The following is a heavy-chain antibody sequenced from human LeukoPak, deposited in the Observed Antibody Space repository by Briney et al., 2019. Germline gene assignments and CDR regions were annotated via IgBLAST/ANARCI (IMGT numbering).Heavy chain of an antibody. D-gene: IGHD3-10*01. CDR2: IWYDGSNK. Sequence: PGRSLRLSCAASGFTFSSYGMHWVRQAPGKGLEWVAVIWYDGSNKYYADSVKGRFTISRDNSKNTLYLQMNSLRAEDTAVYYCARAHRTGYYYGSGSYYPPAYYYGMDVWGQGTTVTVSS. V-gene: IGHV3-33*01. J-gene: IGHJ6*02. CDR1: GFTFSSYG. CDR3: ARAHRTGYYYGSGSYYPPAYYYGMDV.